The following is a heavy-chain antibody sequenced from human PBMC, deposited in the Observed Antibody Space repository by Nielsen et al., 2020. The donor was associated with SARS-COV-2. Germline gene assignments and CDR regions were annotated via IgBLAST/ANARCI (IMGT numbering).Heavy chain of an antibody. CDR2: INPGNGNT. J-gene: IGHJ4*02. CDR1: GFTFTNFA. Sequence: ASVKVSCKTSGFTFTNFAIQWVRQAPGQRPEWMGWINPGNGNTRYSQKFQGRVTITRDTSASTAYMELSSLRSEDTAVYYCARHLRGYIDYWGQGTLVTVSS. CDR3: ARHLRGYIDY. V-gene: IGHV1-3*01.